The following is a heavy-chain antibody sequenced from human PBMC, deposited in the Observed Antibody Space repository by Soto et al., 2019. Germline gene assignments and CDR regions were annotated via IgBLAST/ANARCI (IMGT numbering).Heavy chain of an antibody. CDR1: GGTFSSYA. D-gene: IGHD3-10*01. V-gene: IGHV1-69*13. J-gene: IGHJ4*02. CDR3: ARGTRGYYYGSGSYYKTLDY. Sequence: SVKVSCKASGGTFSSYAISWVRQAPGQGLEWMGGIIPIFGTANYAQKFQGRVTITADESTSTAYMELSSLRSEDTAVYYCARGTRGYYYGSGSYYKTLDYWGQGTLVTVSS. CDR2: IIPIFGTA.